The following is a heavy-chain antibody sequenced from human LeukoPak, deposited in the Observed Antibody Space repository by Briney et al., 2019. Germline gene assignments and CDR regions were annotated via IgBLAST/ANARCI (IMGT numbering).Heavy chain of an antibody. V-gene: IGHV4-59*08. J-gene: IGHJ6*02. CDR3: ARSSPQYYYYYGMDV. CDR1: GGSISSYY. CDR2: IYYSGST. Sequence: SETLSLTCTVSGGSISSYYWSWIRQPPGKGLEWIGYIYYSGSTNYNPSLKSRVTISVDTSKNQFSLKLSSVTAADTAVYYCARSSPQYYYYYGMDVWGQGTTATVSS.